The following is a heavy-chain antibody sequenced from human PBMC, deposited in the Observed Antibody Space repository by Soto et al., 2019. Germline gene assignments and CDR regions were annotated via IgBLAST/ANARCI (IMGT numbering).Heavy chain of an antibody. CDR2: IDPSDSYT. CDR3: ARPFFGVVSLDAFDI. J-gene: IGHJ3*02. CDR1: GYSFTSYW. D-gene: IGHD3-3*01. Sequence: PGESLKISCKGSGYSFTSYWISWVRQMPGKGLEWMGRIDPSDSYTNYSPSFQGHVTISADKSISTAYLQWSSLKASDTAMYYCARPFFGVVSLDAFDIWGQGTMVTVSS. V-gene: IGHV5-10-1*01.